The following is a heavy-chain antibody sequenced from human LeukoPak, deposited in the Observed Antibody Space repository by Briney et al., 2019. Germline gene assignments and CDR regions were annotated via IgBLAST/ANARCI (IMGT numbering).Heavy chain of an antibody. J-gene: IGHJ3*02. Sequence: QPGGSLRLSCEASGFTFSSSGMHWVRQAPGKGLEWVSFIKKDESEKWYVDSVKGRFTISRDNSKNTLYLQMNSLRADDTAVYYCAGVDAAMPDAFDIWGQGTTVTVSS. CDR1: GFTFSSSG. D-gene: IGHD5-18*01. CDR3: AGVDAAMPDAFDI. V-gene: IGHV3-30*02. CDR2: IKKDESEK.